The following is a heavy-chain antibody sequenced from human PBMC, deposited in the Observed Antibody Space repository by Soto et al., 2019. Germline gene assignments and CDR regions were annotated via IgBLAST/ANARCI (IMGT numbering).Heavy chain of an antibody. V-gene: IGHV6-1*01. CDR2: TYYRSKWYN. CDR3: ARGSAFDI. J-gene: IGHJ3*02. CDR1: GDIVSSNTGA. Sequence: SQTLSLTCAISGDIVSSNTGAWNWIRQSPSRGLEWLGTTYYRSKWYNDYAPSVKGRITINPDTSSNRFSLQLNSVTPEDTAVYYCARGSAFDIWGQGTMVTVSS.